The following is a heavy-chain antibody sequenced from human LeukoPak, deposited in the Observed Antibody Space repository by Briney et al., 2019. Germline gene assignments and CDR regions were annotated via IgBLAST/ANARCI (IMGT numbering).Heavy chain of an antibody. CDR1: GFTFSSYE. D-gene: IGHD6-19*01. CDR3: AKDYGYSSGWPRNWFDP. Sequence: GGSLRLSCAASGFTFSSYEMNWVRQAPGKGLEWVSYISSSGSTIYYADSVKGRFTISRDNAKNSLYLQMNSLRAEDTALYYCAKDYGYSSGWPRNWFDPWGQGTLVTVSS. J-gene: IGHJ5*02. CDR2: ISSSGSTI. V-gene: IGHV3-48*03.